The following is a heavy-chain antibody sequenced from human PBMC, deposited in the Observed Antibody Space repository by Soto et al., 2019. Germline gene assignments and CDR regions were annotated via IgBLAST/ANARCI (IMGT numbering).Heavy chain of an antibody. Sequence: SGPTLENPTQTLTLTCTFSGFSLSTSRMCVSWIRQPPGKALEWLALIDWDDDKYYSTSLKTRLTISKDTSKNQVVLTMTNMDPVDTATYYCARSSGGYSGYAVDYWGQGTLVTVSS. V-gene: IGHV2-70*01. D-gene: IGHD5-12*01. CDR1: GFSLSTSRMC. CDR3: ARSSGGYSGYAVDY. CDR2: IDWDDDK. J-gene: IGHJ4*02.